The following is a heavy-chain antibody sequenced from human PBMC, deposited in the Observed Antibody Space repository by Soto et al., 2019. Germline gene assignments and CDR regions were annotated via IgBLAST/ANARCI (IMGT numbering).Heavy chain of an antibody. CDR2: ITIRTGNT. V-gene: IGHV3-48*02. CDR1: GFTISGCS. CDR3: VRDRDIYRDMVHADL. Sequence: PGGSLRLSCAASGFTISGCSMNWVRQAPGKGLEWLAYITIRTGNTVYADSVRGRFTISADNAENSVFLQMNSLRDEDTAVYFCVRDRDIYRDMVHADLWGQGTLVTVSS. J-gene: IGHJ4*01. D-gene: IGHD5-18*01.